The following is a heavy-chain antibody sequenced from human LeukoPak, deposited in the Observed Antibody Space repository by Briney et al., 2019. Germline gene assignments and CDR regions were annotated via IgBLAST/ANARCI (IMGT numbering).Heavy chain of an antibody. J-gene: IGHJ4*02. CDR1: GFTFSSYA. CDR2: ISGSGGST. Sequence: GGSLRLSCAASGFTFSSYAMGWVRQALGKGLEWVSAISGSGGSTYYADSVKGRFTISRDNSKNTLYLQMNSLRAEDTAVYYCAKDRRGGWLQPFDYWGQGTLVTVSS. D-gene: IGHD5-24*01. V-gene: IGHV3-23*01. CDR3: AKDRRGGWLQPFDY.